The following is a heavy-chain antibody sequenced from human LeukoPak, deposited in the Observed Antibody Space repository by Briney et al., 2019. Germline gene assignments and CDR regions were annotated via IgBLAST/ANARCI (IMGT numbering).Heavy chain of an antibody. CDR1: GYTFTSYD. CDR2: MNPNSGNT. Sequence: GASVKVSCKASGYTFTSYDINWVRQATGQGLEWMGWMNPNSGNTGYAQKFQGRVTITRNTSMSTAYMELSSLRSEDTAVYYCARGSNSRGSKIAAAGSLCDYWGQGTLVTVSS. V-gene: IGHV1-8*03. J-gene: IGHJ4*02. CDR3: ARGSNSRGSKIAAAGSLCDY. D-gene: IGHD6-13*01.